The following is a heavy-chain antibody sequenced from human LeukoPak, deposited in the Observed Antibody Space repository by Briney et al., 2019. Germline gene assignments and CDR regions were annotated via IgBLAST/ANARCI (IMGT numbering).Heavy chain of an antibody. CDR1: GFTFSSYS. CDR2: ISSSSSYI. Sequence: GGSLRLSCAASGFTFSSYSMNWVRQAPGKGLEWVSSISSSSSYIYYADSVKGRFTISRDNAKNSLYLQMNSLRAEDTAVYYCARDRGGYGDYHSDYWGQGTLVTVSS. J-gene: IGHJ4*02. V-gene: IGHV3-21*01. D-gene: IGHD4-17*01. CDR3: ARDRGGYGDYHSDY.